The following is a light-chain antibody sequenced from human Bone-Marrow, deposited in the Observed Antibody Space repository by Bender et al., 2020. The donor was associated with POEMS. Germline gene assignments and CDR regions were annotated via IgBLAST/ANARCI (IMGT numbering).Light chain of an antibody. V-gene: IGLV2-14*03. CDR2: NVS. J-gene: IGLJ1*01. CDR1: SSDIGDHNY. Sequence: QSALTQPASVSGSPEQSITISCTGTSSDIGDHNYVSWYQQHPDKAPKLLIYNVSHRPSGVSNRFSGSKSGNTASLTISGLQAEDEADYYCSSFTSTSTLVFGIGTKVTVL. CDR3: SSFTSTSTLV.